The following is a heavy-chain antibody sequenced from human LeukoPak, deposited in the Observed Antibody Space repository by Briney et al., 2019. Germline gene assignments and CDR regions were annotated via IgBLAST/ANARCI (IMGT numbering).Heavy chain of an antibody. V-gene: IGHV1-3*01. Sequence: SVKDSCKASGYTYTAHAVHWVRQAAGQKLEWMGWINVANGYTGYSQKFQDRVTITRDTSASTGYMEMSSLISEDTAVYYCASKPRGESRPFDYWGQGTLVTVSS. CDR1: GYTYTAHA. D-gene: IGHD3-16*01. CDR2: INVANGYT. J-gene: IGHJ4*02. CDR3: ASKPRGESRPFDY.